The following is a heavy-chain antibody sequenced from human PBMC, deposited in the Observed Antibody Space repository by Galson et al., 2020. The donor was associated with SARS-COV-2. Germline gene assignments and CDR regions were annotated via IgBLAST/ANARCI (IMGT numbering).Heavy chain of an antibody. CDR3: ARDSPDADYDSSGANLWYFDY. V-gene: IGHV3-33*01. J-gene: IGHJ4*02. Sequence: GESLKISCAASGFTFSSYGMHWVRQAPGKGLEWVAVIWYDGSNKYYADSVKGRFTISRDNSKNTLYLQMNSLRAEDTAVYYCARDSPDADYDSSGANLWYFDYWGQGTLVTFSS. CDR1: GFTFSSYG. D-gene: IGHD3-22*01. CDR2: IWYDGSNK.